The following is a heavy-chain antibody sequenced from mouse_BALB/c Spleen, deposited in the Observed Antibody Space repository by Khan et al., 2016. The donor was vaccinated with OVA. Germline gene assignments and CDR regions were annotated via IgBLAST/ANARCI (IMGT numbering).Heavy chain of an antibody. J-gene: IGHJ2*01. CDR2: ITYSGST. V-gene: IGHV3-2*02. CDR1: GYSITSDYA. Sequence: EVQLQESGPGLVKPSQSLSLTCTVTGYSITSDYAWNWIRQFPGNKLEWMAYITYSGSTGYNPSLKSRISITRDTSKHQFFLQLNSVTTEDTATYYCARDYGSSYLFLDYWGQGTTLTVSS. CDR3: ARDYGSSYLFLDY. D-gene: IGHD1-1*01.